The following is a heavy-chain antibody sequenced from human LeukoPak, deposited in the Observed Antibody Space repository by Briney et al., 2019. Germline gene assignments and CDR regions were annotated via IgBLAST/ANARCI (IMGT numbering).Heavy chain of an antibody. CDR2: INSDGSST. J-gene: IGHJ4*02. D-gene: IGHD6-25*01. Sequence: GGSLRLSCAASGFTFSSYWMHWVRQAPGKGLVWVSRINSDGSSTSYADSVKGRFTISRDNAKNTLYLQMNSLRAEDTAVYYCAREGIAAYYFDYWGQGTLVTVSS. V-gene: IGHV3-74*01. CDR1: GFTFSSYW. CDR3: AREGIAAYYFDY.